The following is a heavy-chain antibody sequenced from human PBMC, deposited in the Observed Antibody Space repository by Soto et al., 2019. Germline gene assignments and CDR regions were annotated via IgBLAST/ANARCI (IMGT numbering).Heavy chain of an antibody. CDR3: ARDKGSSSWHSFDY. D-gene: IGHD2-2*01. J-gene: IGHJ4*02. V-gene: IGHV3-48*01. CDR1: GFTFSSYN. CDR2: ITDSSSTI. Sequence: GGSLRLSCAASGFTFSSYNMNWVRQAPGRGLEWVSYITDSSSTIQYADSVKGRFTTSRDNGKNSLYLQMNSLRAEDTAVYYCARDKGSSSWHSFDYWGQGILVTVSS.